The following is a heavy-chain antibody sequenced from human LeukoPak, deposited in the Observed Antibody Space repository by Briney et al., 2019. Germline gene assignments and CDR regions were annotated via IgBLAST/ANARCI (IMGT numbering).Heavy chain of an antibody. CDR1: GYTFSAYY. D-gene: IGHD5-12*01. CDR3: ARGRAVTTILSIDY. CDR2: INPKTGAT. V-gene: IGHV1-2*02. J-gene: IGHJ4*02. Sequence: GASVKVSCKASGYTFSAYYMHWVRQAPGQGLEWMGWINPKTGATNYAQKFQGRVTVTRDTSISTAYMELNRLTSDDTAVYYCARGRAVTTILSIDYWGQGTLVTVSS.